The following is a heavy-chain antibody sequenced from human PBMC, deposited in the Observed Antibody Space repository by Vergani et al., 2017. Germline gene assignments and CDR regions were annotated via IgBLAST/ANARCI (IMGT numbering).Heavy chain of an antibody. D-gene: IGHD3-3*01. Sequence: QVQLQESGPGLVKPSETLSLTCTVSGGSISSYYWSWIRQPPGKGLEWIGYIYYSGSTNYNPSLKSRVTISVDTSKNQFSLKLSSVTAADTAVYYCERGERTGDFWSGYYANGMDVWGQGTTVTVSS. CDR2: IYYSGST. CDR1: GGSISSYY. CDR3: ERGERTGDFWSGYYANGMDV. V-gene: IGHV4-59*01. J-gene: IGHJ6*02.